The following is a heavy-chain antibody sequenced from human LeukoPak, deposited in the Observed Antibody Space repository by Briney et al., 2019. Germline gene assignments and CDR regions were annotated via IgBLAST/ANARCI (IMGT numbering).Heavy chain of an antibody. CDR1: GFTFSSYG. CDR3: AKDLWWFGEYDAFDI. J-gene: IGHJ3*02. D-gene: IGHD3-10*01. Sequence: PGRSLRLSCAASGFTFSSYGMHWVRPAPGKGLEWVAVISYDGSNKYYADSVKGRFTISRDNSKNTLYLQMNSLRAEDTAVYYCAKDLWWFGEYDAFDIWGQGTMVTVSS. CDR2: ISYDGSNK. V-gene: IGHV3-30*18.